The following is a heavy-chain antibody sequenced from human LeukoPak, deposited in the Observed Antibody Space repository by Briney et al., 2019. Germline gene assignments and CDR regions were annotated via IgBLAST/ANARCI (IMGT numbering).Heavy chain of an antibody. Sequence: GRSLRLSCAASGFTFSSYAMHWVRQAPGKGLEWVAVISYDGSNKYYADSVKGRFTISRDNSKNTLYLQMNSLRAEDTAVYYCARDRHDSPGYWGQGTLVTVSS. D-gene: IGHD3-22*01. CDR2: ISYDGSNK. J-gene: IGHJ4*02. V-gene: IGHV3-30-3*01. CDR3: ARDRHDSPGY. CDR1: GFTFSSYA.